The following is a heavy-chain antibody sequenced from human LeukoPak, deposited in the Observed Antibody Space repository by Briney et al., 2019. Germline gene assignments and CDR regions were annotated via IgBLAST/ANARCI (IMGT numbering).Heavy chain of an antibody. J-gene: IGHJ4*02. CDR3: AKDSRGYCSEGACYSIDY. Sequence: GASVKVSCKASGYTFTSYGISWVRQAPGQGLEWMGWVSAYKDSTNFAQKFQGRVTMTTDTSTSTAYMELRSLTSDDTAVYFSAKDSRGYCSEGACYSIDYWGQGTLVTVAS. CDR2: VSAYKDST. D-gene: IGHD2-8*01. CDR1: GYTFTSYG. V-gene: IGHV1-18*01.